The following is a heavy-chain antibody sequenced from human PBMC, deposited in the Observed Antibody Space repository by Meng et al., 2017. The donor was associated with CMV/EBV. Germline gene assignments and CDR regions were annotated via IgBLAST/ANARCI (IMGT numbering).Heavy chain of an antibody. D-gene: IGHD1-7*01. CDR2: INPNSGGT. J-gene: IGHJ3*02. CDR3: AREWRRRSYDGNYNVPDGFDI. Sequence: ASVKVSCKASGCTFTGHYLHWVRQAPGQGLEWMGCINPNSGGTYYAQKFQGRAIMTRDTSTRTAYMDLSRLRSDDTALYYCAREWRRRSYDGNYNVPDGFDIWGQGTMVTVSS. CDR1: GCTFTGHY. V-gene: IGHV1-2*02.